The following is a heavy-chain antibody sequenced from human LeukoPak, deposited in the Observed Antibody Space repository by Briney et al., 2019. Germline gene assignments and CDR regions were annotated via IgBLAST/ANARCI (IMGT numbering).Heavy chain of an antibody. CDR2: IYYSGST. J-gene: IGHJ5*02. V-gene: IGHV4-39*01. CDR1: GGSISSSSDY. CDR3: ARRTGSSSSRWFDP. Sequence: SETLSLTCTVSGGSISSSSDYWGWIRQPPGKGLEWIANIYYSGSTFYNPSLKSRVTISVDTSKNQFSLKLSSVTAADTAVYYCARRTGSSSSRWFDPGGQGTLATVSS. D-gene: IGHD6-6*01.